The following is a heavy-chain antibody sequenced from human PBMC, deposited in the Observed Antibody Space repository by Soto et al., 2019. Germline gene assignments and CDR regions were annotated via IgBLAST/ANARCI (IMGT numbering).Heavy chain of an antibody. V-gene: IGHV4-4*02. CDR3: ARDRTAVAGRVYYYGMDV. Sequence: QVQLQESGPGLVKPSGTLSLSCAVSGGSISSSNWWSWVRQPPGKGLEWIGEIYHSGSTNYNPSLKSRVTMSVDKSTNQFSLKLSSVTAADTAVYYCARDRTAVAGRVYYYGMDVWGQGTTITVSS. CDR2: IYHSGST. J-gene: IGHJ6*02. D-gene: IGHD6-19*01. CDR1: GGSISSSNW.